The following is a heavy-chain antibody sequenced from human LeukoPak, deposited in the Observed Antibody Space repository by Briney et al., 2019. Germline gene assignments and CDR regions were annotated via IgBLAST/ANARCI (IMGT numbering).Heavy chain of an antibody. CDR3: ARAARRYCSGGSCYPYFDY. D-gene: IGHD2-15*01. CDR1: GGSFSGYY. CDR2: LNHSGST. Sequence: SETLSLTCAVYGGSFSGYYWSWIRQPPGKGLEWIGELNHSGSTNYNPSLKSRVTISVDTSKNQFSLKLSSVTAADTAGYYCARAARRYCSGGSCYPYFDYWGQGTLVSVSS. J-gene: IGHJ4*02. V-gene: IGHV4-34*01.